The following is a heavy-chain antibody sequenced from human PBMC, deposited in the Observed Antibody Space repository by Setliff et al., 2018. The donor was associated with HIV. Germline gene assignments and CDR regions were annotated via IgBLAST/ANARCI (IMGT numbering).Heavy chain of an antibody. Sequence: PSETLSLTCAVSGGSISDDKWVDWVRQPPGKGLEWIGEIYHTGRTNYDSSLKSRVTMSVDNNKNESALKMTSVTAADTAVYYCTRAPGGGKDYFAYWGRGILVTVSS. CDR1: GGSISDDKW. CDR2: IYHTGRT. V-gene: IGHV4-4*02. J-gene: IGHJ4*02. D-gene: IGHD3-10*01. CDR3: TRAPGGGKDYFAY.